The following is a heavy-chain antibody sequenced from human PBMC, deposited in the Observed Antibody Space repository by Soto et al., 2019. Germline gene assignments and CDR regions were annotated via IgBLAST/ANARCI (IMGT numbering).Heavy chain of an antibody. CDR2: IYYSGST. CDR1: GGSISSYY. CDR3: ARSYCSSTSCYFLD. Sequence: SETLSLTCTVSGGSISSYYWSWVRQPPGKGLEWIGYIYYSGSTNYNPSLKSRVTISVDTSKNQFSLKLSSVTAADTAVYYCARSYCSSTSCYFLDWGQGTLVTVSS. D-gene: IGHD2-2*01. J-gene: IGHJ4*02. V-gene: IGHV4-59*01.